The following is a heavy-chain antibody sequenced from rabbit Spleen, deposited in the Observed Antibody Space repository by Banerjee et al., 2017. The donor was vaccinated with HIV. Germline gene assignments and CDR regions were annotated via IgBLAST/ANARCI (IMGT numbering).Heavy chain of an antibody. CDR2: IVPIFGVT. J-gene: IGHJ4*01. D-gene: IGHD2-1*01. CDR3: VREAGYGCYGDTNL. V-gene: IGHV1S47*01. Sequence: QEQLVESGGGLVQPGGSLKLSCKASGFDFSTYSMSWVRQAPGKGLEWIGYIVPIFGVTYYANWVNGRFPISSHNAQNTLYLQLNSLTAADTATYFCVREAGYGCYGDTNLWGPGTLVTVS. CDR1: GFDFSTYS.